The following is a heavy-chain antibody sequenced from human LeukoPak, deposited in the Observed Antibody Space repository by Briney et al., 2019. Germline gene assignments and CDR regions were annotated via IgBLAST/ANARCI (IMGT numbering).Heavy chain of an antibody. J-gene: IGHJ5*02. V-gene: IGHV3-33*01. CDR2: IWYDASNK. Sequence: GGSLRLSCAASGFTLSSFGMHWVRQAPGKGLEWVAVIWYDASNKYYADSVKGRFTISRDNSKNTLYLQMNSLRDDDTAVYYCVRGVGVSRFNYLDPWGQGTLVIVSS. D-gene: IGHD1-7*01. CDR1: GFTLSSFG. CDR3: VRGVGVSRFNYLDP.